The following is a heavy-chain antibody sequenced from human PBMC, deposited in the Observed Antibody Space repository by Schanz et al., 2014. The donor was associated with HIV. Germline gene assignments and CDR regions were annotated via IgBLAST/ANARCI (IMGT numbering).Heavy chain of an antibody. CDR1: GFTFNNYA. V-gene: IGHV3-23*01. Sequence: EVQLLESGGGLVQPGGSLRLSCVASGFTFNNYAMTWVRQAPGKGLEWVSSISESGGRSYYADSVNGRFTISRDNSKNTLYLQMTTLRTEDTAVYYCARDSPVAAGTLDYWGQGTLVSVSS. J-gene: IGHJ4*02. CDR2: ISESGGRS. D-gene: IGHD6-13*01. CDR3: ARDSPVAAGTLDY.